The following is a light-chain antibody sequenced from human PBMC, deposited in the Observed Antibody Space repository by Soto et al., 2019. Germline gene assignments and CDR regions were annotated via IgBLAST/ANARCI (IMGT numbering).Light chain of an antibody. CDR2: KAS. CDR1: QSIGTW. V-gene: IGKV1-5*03. CDR3: QQYESYSPLT. Sequence: DIQITQSPATVSSSVVERVTIPCRASQSIGTWLAWYQQKQGKAPKLLIYKASGLESGVPSRFSGSGSGTDFTLTISSLQPDDFATYYCQQYESYSPLTFGGGTKV. J-gene: IGKJ4*01.